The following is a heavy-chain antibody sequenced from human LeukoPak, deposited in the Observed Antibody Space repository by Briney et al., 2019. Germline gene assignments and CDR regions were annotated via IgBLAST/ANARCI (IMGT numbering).Heavy chain of an antibody. CDR3: AKDREPDSGWNFDY. D-gene: IGHD6-19*01. CDR2: INPNSGGT. V-gene: IGHV1-2*06. J-gene: IGHJ4*02. Sequence: ASVKVSCKASGYTFTGYYMHWVRQAPGQGLEWMGRINPNSGGTNYAQKFQGRVTMTRDTSISTAYMELSRLRYDDTAVYYCAKDREPDSGWNFDYWGQGTLVSVSS. CDR1: GYTFTGYY.